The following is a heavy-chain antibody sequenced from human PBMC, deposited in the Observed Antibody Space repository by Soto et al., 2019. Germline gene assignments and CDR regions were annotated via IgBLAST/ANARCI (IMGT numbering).Heavy chain of an antibody. D-gene: IGHD4-17*01. CDR3: TRSDYGDAPGY. CDR2: ITSNGNFL. CDR1: GFPFYVYG. J-gene: IGHJ4*02. V-gene: IGHV3-21*01. Sequence: PVGSLRLSCATSGFPFYVYGMTWVRQAPGKGLEWVSSITSNGNFLYYADAVRGRFTMPRDNSKTSVSLEMNNVRAEDTAVYYCTRSDYGDAPGYWGQGTLVTVSS.